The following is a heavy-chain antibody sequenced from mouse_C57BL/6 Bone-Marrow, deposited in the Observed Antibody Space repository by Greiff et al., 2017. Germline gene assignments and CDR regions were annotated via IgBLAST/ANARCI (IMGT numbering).Heavy chain of an antibody. D-gene: IGHD2-5*01. Sequence: EVKVVESGGGLVQPKGSLKLSCAASGFSFNTYAMNWVRQAPGKGLEWVARIRSKSNNYATYYADSVKDRFTISRDDSESMLYLQMNNLKTEDTAMYYCVRHGSNYWYFDVWGTGTTVTVSS. CDR2: IRSKSNNYAT. CDR1: GFSFNTYA. V-gene: IGHV10-1*01. J-gene: IGHJ1*03. CDR3: VRHGSNYWYFDV.